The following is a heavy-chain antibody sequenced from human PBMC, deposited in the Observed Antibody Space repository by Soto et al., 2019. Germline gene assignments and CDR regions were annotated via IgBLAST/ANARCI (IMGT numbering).Heavy chain of an antibody. D-gene: IGHD3-10*01. J-gene: IGHJ4*02. V-gene: IGHV3-23*01. CDR2: ISGSGGST. CDR3: ANSGLGFATRPVDY. CDR1: AFTFSS. Sequence: EVPLLESGGGLVQPGGSLRLSCAASAFTFSSWVRQAPGKGLEWVSAISGSGGSTYYADSVKGRFTISRDNSKNTLYLQMNSLRAEDTAVYYCANSGLGFATRPVDYWGQGTLVTVSS.